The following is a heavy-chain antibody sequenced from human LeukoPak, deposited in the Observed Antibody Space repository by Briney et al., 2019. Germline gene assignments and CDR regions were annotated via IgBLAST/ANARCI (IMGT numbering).Heavy chain of an antibody. J-gene: IGHJ4*02. CDR2: IKQDGSDK. CDR3: ARDEGVPTNWRFDY. CDR1: GFSFSVYW. D-gene: IGHD3-10*01. Sequence: RTGGSLRLSCAASGFSFSVYWMSWVRQTPGKGLQWVANIKQDGSDKNYVDSVRGQFTISRDNAKNSLFLQMNGLRAEDTAIYYCARDEGVPTNWRFDYWGQGTLVTVSS. V-gene: IGHV3-7*01.